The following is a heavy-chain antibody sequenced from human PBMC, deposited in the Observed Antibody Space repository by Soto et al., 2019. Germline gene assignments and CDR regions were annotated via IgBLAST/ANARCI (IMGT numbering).Heavy chain of an antibody. J-gene: IGHJ4*02. V-gene: IGHV4-59*01. CDR2: IYYSGST. CDR3: ASEAIYDFWSGYFDY. CDR1: GGSISSYY. D-gene: IGHD3-3*01. Sequence: SETLSLTCTVSGGSISSYYWSWIRQPPGKGLEWIGYIYYSGSTNYNPSLKSRVTISVDTSKNQFSLKLSSVTAADTAVYYCASEAIYDFWSGYFDYWGQGTLVTVSS.